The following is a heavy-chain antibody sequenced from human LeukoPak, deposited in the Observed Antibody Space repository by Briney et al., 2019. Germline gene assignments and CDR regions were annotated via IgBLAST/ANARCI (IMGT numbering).Heavy chain of an antibody. D-gene: IGHD1-1*01. CDR2: ISAYNGNT. J-gene: IGHJ3*02. Sequence: ASVKVSCKASGYTFTNYDINWVRQATGQGLEWMGWISAYNGNTNYAQKFQGRVTMTTDTSTSTAYMELRSLRSDDTAVYYCARDRTTGTTSPSDFDIWGQGTMVTVSS. V-gene: IGHV1-18*01. CDR3: ARDRTTGTTSPSDFDI. CDR1: GYTFTNYD.